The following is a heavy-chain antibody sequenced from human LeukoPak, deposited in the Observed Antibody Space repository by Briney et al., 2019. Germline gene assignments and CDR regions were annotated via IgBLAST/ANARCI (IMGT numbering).Heavy chain of an antibody. V-gene: IGHV1-69*05. J-gene: IGHJ6*04. Sequence: SVKVSCKASGGTFSSYAISWVRQAPGQGLEWMGRIIPIFGTANYAQKFQGRVTITTDESTSTDYMKMSSLRSENTAVYYCARLRENWSGWGTTTGDVWGKGTTVTVSS. D-gene: IGHD3-3*01. CDR1: GGTFSSYA. CDR3: ARLRENWSGWGTTTGDV. CDR2: IIPIFGTA.